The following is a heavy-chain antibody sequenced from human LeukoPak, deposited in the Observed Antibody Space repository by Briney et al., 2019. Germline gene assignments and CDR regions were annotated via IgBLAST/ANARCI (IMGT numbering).Heavy chain of an antibody. CDR2: INHSGST. D-gene: IGHD3-10*01. CDR1: GGSFSGYY. J-gene: IGHJ6*02. CDR3: ARWRITMVRGGQYYYYYGMDV. V-gene: IGHV4-34*01. Sequence: SETLSLTCAVYGGSFSGYYWSWIRQPPGKGLEWIGEINHSGSTNYNPSLKSRVTILVDTSKNQFSLNLSSVTAADTAVYYCARWRITMVRGGQYYYYYGMDVWGQGTTVTVSS.